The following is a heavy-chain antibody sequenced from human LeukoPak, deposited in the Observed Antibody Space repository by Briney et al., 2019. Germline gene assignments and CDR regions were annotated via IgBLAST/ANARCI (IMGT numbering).Heavy chain of an antibody. CDR3: ASGYDFSDGSKRGFDH. V-gene: IGHV3-48*01. D-gene: IGHD3-3*01. J-gene: IGHJ4*02. CDR1: GFTFRTFS. CDR2: ISSSGATM. Sequence: PGGSLRLSCEASGFTFRTFSMNWVRQAPGKGLEWVSYISSSGATMYYADSVKGRFTISRDNAKSSLFMQMNSLRAEDTAVYYCASGYDFSDGSKRGFDHRGQGTLVTVSS.